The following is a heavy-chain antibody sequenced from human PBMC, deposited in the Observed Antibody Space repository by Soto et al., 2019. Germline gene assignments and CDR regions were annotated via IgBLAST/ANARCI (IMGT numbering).Heavy chain of an antibody. CDR2: IYHSGST. D-gene: IGHD3-3*01. CDR3: ARDSPLYYDFWSGYYNGHYYYGMDV. J-gene: IGHJ6*02. V-gene: IGHV4-38-2*02. CDR1: VYSSSRGYY. Sequence: SLTCAVSVYSSSRGYYWGWIRQPPGKGLEWIGSIYHSGSTYYNPSLKSRVTISVDTSKNQFSLKLSSVTAADTAVYYCARDSPLYYDFWSGYYNGHYYYGMDVWGQGTTVTVSS.